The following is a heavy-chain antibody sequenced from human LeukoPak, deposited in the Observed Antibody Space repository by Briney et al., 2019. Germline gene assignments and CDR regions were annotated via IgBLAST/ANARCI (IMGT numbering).Heavy chain of an antibody. CDR3: ARVGHLAASGTYDY. J-gene: IGHJ4*02. CDR2: IFYSGSP. CDR1: GGSISSYY. Sequence: PSETLSLTCAVSGGSISSYYWSWIRQPPGKGLEWIGNIFYSGSPNYNPSLKSRFTISFDTSKNQFSLKLSSVTAADTAVYYCARVGHLAASGTYDYWGQGTLVTVSS. V-gene: IGHV4-59*08. D-gene: IGHD6-13*01.